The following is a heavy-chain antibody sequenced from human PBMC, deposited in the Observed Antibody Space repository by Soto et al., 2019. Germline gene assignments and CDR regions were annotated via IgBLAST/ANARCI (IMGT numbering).Heavy chain of an antibody. D-gene: IGHD5-18*01. Sequence: SETLSLTCTVSGGSISSYYWSWIRQPPGKGLEWIGYIYYSGSTNYNPSLKSRVTISVDTSKNQFSLKLSSVTAADTAVYYCARGVYIGYSYGYDYWGQGTLVTVSS. CDR2: IYYSGST. V-gene: IGHV4-59*01. CDR3: ARGVYIGYSYGYDY. J-gene: IGHJ4*02. CDR1: GGSISSYY.